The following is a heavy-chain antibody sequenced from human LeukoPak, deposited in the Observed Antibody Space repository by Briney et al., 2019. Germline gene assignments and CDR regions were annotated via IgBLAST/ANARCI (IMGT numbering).Heavy chain of an antibody. CDR3: ARDPYSSSWYGGPYFDY. CDR2: IKQDGSEK. V-gene: IGHV3-7*01. D-gene: IGHD6-13*01. Sequence: GGSLRLSCAASGFTFSSYWMSWVRQAPGKGLEWVANIKQDGSEKYYVDSVKGRFTISRDNAKNSLYLQMNSLRAEDTAVYYCARDPYSSSWYGGPYFDYWGQGTLVTVSS. J-gene: IGHJ4*02. CDR1: GFTFSSYW.